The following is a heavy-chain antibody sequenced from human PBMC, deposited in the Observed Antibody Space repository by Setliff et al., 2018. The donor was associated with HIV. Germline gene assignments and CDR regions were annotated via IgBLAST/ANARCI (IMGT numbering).Heavy chain of an antibody. D-gene: IGHD3-22*01. CDR1: GYTITSYD. V-gene: IGHV1-18*01. Sequence: ASVKVSCKASGYTITSYDINWVRQATGQGLEWMGWISAYNGNTNYAQKLQGRVTMTTDTSTSTAYMELRSLRSDDTAVYYCARVDYYDSSGYPTDYWGQGTLVTVSS. J-gene: IGHJ4*02. CDR2: ISAYNGNT. CDR3: ARVDYYDSSGYPTDY.